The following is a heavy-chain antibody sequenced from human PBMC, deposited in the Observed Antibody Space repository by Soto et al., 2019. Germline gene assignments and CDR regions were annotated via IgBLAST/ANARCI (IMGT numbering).Heavy chain of an antibody. D-gene: IGHD6-13*01. V-gene: IGHV1-18*01. CDR2: ISAYNGNT. Sequence: GSSVKVSCMDSDYTFTNYGIIWVRQAPGQEIEKMGLISAYNGNTNYAQKLQCRVTMTTDTSTSTVYLELRSLRSEDTSVYYFAFSDPFIAAAGHYYYYGMDVWGQGTTVTVSS. CDR3: AFSDPFIAAAGHYYYYGMDV. J-gene: IGHJ6*02. CDR1: DYTFTNYG.